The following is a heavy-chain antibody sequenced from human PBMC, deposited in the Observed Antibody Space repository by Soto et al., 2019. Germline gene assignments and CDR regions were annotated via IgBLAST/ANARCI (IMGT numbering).Heavy chain of an antibody. CDR1: GFPLSNYA. D-gene: IGHD2-15*01. CDR2: DNTRDYRT. J-gene: IGHJ4*02. Sequence: WGSLRLSCAVSGFPLSNYAITFFRHSPRKGLEWVASDNTRDYRTFYADSVEGRFTISRDNRKNMLYLQLTSLTVDDTGVYYCASWREGYYYFNYWGQGALVTVSS. V-gene: IGHV3-23*05. CDR3: ASWREGYYYFNY.